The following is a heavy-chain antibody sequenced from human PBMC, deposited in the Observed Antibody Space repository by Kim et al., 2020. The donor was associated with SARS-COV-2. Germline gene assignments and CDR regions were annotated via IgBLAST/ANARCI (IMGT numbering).Heavy chain of an antibody. CDR1: GYSISSGYY. V-gene: IGHV4-38-2*02. CDR2: IYHSGST. J-gene: IGHJ4*02. CDR3: ARGAKQWHFDY. D-gene: IGHD6-19*01. Sequence: SETLSLTCTVSGYSISSGYYWGWIRQPPGKGLEWIGSIYHSGSTYYNPSLKSRVTISVDTSKNQFSLKLSSVTAADTAVYYCARGAKQWHFDYWGQGTLV.